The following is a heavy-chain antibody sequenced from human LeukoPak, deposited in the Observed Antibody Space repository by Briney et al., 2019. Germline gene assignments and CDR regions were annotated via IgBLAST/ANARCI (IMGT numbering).Heavy chain of an antibody. CDR2: ISSSSGYI. CDR1: GFTFSSYS. D-gene: IGHD1-26*01. Sequence: GGSLRLSRAASGFTFSSYSMNWVRQAPGKGLEWVSSISSSSGYIYYADSVKGRFTISRDNAKNSLYLQMNSLRAEDTAVYYYARGATDAFDIWGQGTMVTVSS. V-gene: IGHV3-21*01. J-gene: IGHJ3*02. CDR3: ARGATDAFDI.